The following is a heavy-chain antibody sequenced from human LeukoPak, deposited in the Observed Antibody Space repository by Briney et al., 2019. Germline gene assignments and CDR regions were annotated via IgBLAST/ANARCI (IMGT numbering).Heavy chain of an antibody. CDR1: GGSISSYS. Sequence: SETLSLTCTVSGGSISSYSWSWIRQPPGKGLEWIGYIYYSGSTNYNPSLKSRVTISVDTSKNHFSLKLSSVTAADTAVYYCARVVAVAATLILDYWGQGTLVTVSS. D-gene: IGHD2-15*01. CDR2: IYYSGST. J-gene: IGHJ4*02. CDR3: ARVVAVAATLILDY. V-gene: IGHV4-59*01.